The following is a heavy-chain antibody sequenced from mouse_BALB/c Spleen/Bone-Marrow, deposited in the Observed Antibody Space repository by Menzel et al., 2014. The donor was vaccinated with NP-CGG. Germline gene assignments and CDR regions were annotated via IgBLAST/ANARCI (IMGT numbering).Heavy chain of an antibody. V-gene: IGHV1S53*02. CDR3: RRSVGNPFDH. Sequence: QVQLQHPDAELVKPGASVKISCKASGYTFTDHAIHWVKQKPEQGLEWIGYISPGNGDIKYNEKFKGKATLTADKSSSTVYMQLSGLTSEDSAVYICRRSVGNPFDHWGQGTTLTVSS. J-gene: IGHJ2*01. D-gene: IGHD2-1*01. CDR1: GYTFTDHA. CDR2: ISPGNGDI.